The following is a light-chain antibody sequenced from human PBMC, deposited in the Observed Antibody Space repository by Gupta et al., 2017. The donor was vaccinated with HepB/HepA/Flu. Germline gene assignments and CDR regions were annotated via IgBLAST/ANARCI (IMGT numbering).Light chain of an antibody. CDR2: DAS. V-gene: IGKV3-11*01. Sequence: EIVLTQSPATLSLSPGERATVSCRVSESIGNYLAWYQQKPGQAPRLLIYDASNRATGIPARFSGSGAGTDFTLTSSSLEHEDSAVYYCQQRSTGVTFGQGTRLEIK. J-gene: IGKJ5*01. CDR1: ESIGNY. CDR3: QQRSTGVT.